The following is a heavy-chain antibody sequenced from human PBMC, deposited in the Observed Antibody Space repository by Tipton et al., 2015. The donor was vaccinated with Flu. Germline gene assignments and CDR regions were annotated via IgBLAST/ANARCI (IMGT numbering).Heavy chain of an antibody. V-gene: IGHV3-7*03. J-gene: IGHJ4*02. CDR1: GFTFSIYW. D-gene: IGHD2-21*01. CDR3: AREIPGGATNLDY. Sequence: SLRLSCAASGFTFSIYWMSWVRQAPGKGVEWVANIKQDGSEKNYVDSVKGRFTITRDNDKRSLYLQMNTLRAEDTAVYYCAREIPGGATNLDYWGQGTLVTVSS. CDR2: IKQDGSEK.